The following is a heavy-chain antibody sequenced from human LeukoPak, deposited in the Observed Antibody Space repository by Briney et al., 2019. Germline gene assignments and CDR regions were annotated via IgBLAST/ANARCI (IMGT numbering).Heavy chain of an antibody. Sequence: ASVNVSCKASGYTFSLYYLHWVRQASGQGPVWMGMINPGDGSTTYRQKFQGRVTMTRDTSTSTVYMELSGLRFEDTAVYYCARDAGSSWHNWGQGTLVTVSS. CDR1: GYTFSLYY. CDR2: INPGDGST. J-gene: IGHJ4*02. D-gene: IGHD6-13*01. CDR3: ARDAGSSWHN. V-gene: IGHV1-46*01.